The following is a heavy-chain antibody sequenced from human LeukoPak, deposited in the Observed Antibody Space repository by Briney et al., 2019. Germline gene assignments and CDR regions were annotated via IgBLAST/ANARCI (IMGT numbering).Heavy chain of an antibody. Sequence: SETLSLTCTVSGGSISSYYWSWIRQPPGKGLEWIGYIYYSGSTNYNPSLRSRVTISVDTSKNQFSLKLSSVTAADTAVYYCARLSSSGCFDYWGQGTLVTVSS. D-gene: IGHD6-19*01. J-gene: IGHJ4*02. CDR2: IYYSGST. CDR3: ARLSSSGCFDY. CDR1: GGSISSYY. V-gene: IGHV4-59*08.